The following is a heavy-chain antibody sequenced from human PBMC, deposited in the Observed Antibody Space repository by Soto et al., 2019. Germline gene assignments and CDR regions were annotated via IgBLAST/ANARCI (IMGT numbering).Heavy chain of an antibody. V-gene: IGHV3-30*18. CDR3: AKGSSSSTFYYYYGMDV. CDR2: ISYDGSNK. J-gene: IGHJ6*02. Sequence: PGGSLRLSCAASGFTFSSYGMHWVRQAPGKGLEWVAVISYDGSNKYYADSVKGRFTISRDNSKNTLYLQMNSLRAEDTAVYYCAKGSSSSTFYYYYGMDVWGQGTTVTVSS. CDR1: GFTFSSYG. D-gene: IGHD6-13*01.